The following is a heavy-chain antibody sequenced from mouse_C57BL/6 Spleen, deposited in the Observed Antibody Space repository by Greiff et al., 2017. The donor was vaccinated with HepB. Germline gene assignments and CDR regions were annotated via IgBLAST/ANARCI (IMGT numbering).Heavy chain of an antibody. CDR2: IDPSDSYT. CDR3: ARFVVAPYAMDY. CDR1: GYTFTSYW. Sequence: VKLQESGAELVMPGASVKLSCKASGYTFTSYWMHWVKQRPGQGLEWIGEIDPSDSYTNYNQKFKGKSTLTVDKSSSTAYMQLSSLTSEDSAVYYCARFVVAPYAMDYWGQGTSVTVSS. J-gene: IGHJ4*01. V-gene: IGHV1-69*01. D-gene: IGHD1-1*01.